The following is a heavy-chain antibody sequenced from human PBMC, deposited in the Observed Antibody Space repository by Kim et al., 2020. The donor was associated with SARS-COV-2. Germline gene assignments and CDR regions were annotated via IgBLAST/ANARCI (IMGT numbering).Heavy chain of an antibody. Sequence: SETLSLTCTVSGGSISSGGYYWSWIRQHPGKGLEWIGYIYYSGSTYCNPSLKSRVTISVDTSKNQFSLKLSSVTAADTAVYYCARRKGGYCSGGSCSSWFDPWGQGTLVTVSS. CDR2: IYYSGST. V-gene: IGHV4-31*03. D-gene: IGHD2-15*01. CDR3: ARRKGGYCSGGSCSSWFDP. J-gene: IGHJ5*02. CDR1: GGSISSGGYY.